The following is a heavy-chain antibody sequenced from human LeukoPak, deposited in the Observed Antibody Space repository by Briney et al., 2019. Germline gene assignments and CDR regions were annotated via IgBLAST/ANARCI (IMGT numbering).Heavy chain of an antibody. D-gene: IGHD6-19*01. Sequence: PSETLSLTCTVSGGSISSYYWSWIRQPPGKGLEWIGYIYYSGSTNYNPSLKSRVTISVDTSKNQFSLKLSSVTAADTAVYYCARIRYSSGLYYYYYYGMDVWGQGTTVTVSS. CDR1: GGSISSYY. CDR2: IYYSGST. CDR3: ARIRYSSGLYYYYYYGMDV. J-gene: IGHJ6*02. V-gene: IGHV4-59*01.